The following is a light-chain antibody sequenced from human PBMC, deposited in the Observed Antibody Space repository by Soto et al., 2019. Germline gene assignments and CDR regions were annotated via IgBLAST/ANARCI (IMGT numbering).Light chain of an antibody. V-gene: IGLV2-14*03. CDR2: DVN. Sequence: QSALTQPASVSGSPGQLITISCTGTSSDNGAYNFVSWYQQHPGKAPKLMLYDVNIRPSGVSNRFSGSKSGNTASLTISGLQAEDAADYYCTSWTTSTTLIFGGGSKVTDL. J-gene: IGLJ2*01. CDR1: SSDNGAYNF. CDR3: TSWTTSTTLI.